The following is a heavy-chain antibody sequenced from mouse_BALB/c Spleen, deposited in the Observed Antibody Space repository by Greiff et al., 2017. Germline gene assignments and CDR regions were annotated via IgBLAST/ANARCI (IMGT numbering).Heavy chain of an antibody. D-gene: IGHD2-1*01. J-gene: IGHJ4*01. CDR1: GYSFTGYY. Sequence: LVKTGASVKISCKASGYSFTGYYMHWVKQSHGKSLEWIGYISCYNGATSYNQKFKGKATFTVDTSSSTAYMQVNSLTSEDSAVYYCARFYYGNYVGAMDYWGQGTSVTVSS. CDR2: ISCYNGAT. CDR3: ARFYYGNYVGAMDY. V-gene: IGHV1S34*01.